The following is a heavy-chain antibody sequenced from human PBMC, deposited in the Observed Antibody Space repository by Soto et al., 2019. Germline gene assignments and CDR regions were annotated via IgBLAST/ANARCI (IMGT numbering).Heavy chain of an antibody. J-gene: IGHJ6*03. CDR3: AKGSDHDYYYYMDV. Sequence: GGSLRLSCAASGFTFSSYAMSWVRQAPGKGLEWVSAISGSGGSTYYADSVKGRSTISRDNSKNTLYLQMNSLRAEDTAVYYCAKGSDHDYYYYMDVWGKGTTVTVSS. V-gene: IGHV3-23*01. CDR1: GFTFSSYA. D-gene: IGHD2-15*01. CDR2: ISGSGGST.